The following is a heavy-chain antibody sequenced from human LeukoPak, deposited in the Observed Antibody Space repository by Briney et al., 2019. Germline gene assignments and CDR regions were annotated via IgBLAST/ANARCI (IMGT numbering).Heavy chain of an antibody. CDR2: IYYSGST. V-gene: IGHV4-39*01. CDR3: ARQSRAVRGVIAY. J-gene: IGHJ4*02. Sequence: SETLSLTCTVSGGSISSSSYYWGWIRQPPGKGLEWIGSIYYSGSTYYNPSLKSRVTISVDTSKNQFSLKLSSVTAADTAVYYCARQSRAVRGVIAYWGQGTLVTVSS. CDR1: GGSISSSSYY. D-gene: IGHD3-10*01.